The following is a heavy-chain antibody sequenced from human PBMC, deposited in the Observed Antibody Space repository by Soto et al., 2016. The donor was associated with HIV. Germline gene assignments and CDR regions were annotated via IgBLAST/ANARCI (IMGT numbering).Heavy chain of an antibody. V-gene: IGHV1-2*02. CDR3: ARAITMIGGYFDY. CDR1: GYTFTGYY. Sequence: QVQLMQSGAEVKKPGASVKVSCKASGYTFTGYYLHWVRQAPGQGLEWMGWINPSGGGTNYAQKFQGRVTMTRDTSISTAYTELSRLRSDDTAVYYCARAITMIGGYFDYWDQGTLVTVSS. J-gene: IGHJ4*02. CDR2: INPSGGGT. D-gene: IGHD3-10*01.